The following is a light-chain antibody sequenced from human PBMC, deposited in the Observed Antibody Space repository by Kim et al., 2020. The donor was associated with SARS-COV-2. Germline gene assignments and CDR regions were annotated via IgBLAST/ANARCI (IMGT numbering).Light chain of an antibody. CDR3: QQCNGYSSWT. CDR1: QTINDW. Sequence: SLGDRVSITCRASQTINDWLGWYQQKPGKAPKHLIYKASNLQSRVPSRFSGSGSGTEFTLTISSLQPDDSATYYCQQCNGYSSWTFGQGTKVDIK. V-gene: IGKV1-5*03. J-gene: IGKJ1*01. CDR2: KAS.